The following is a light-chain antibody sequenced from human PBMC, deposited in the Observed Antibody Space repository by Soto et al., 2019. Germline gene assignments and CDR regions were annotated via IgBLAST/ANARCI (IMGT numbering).Light chain of an antibody. CDR1: QSVSSSY. CDR3: HQYDSSPLT. CDR2: GAS. Sequence: IVLTQSPGTLSLSPGERATLSCRASQSVSSSYLAWYQQKPGQAPRLLIYGASSRDTGIPDRFSVSGSGTDFTLTISRLEPEDFAVYSCHQYDSSPLTFGGGTKVQIK. J-gene: IGKJ4*01. V-gene: IGKV3-20*01.